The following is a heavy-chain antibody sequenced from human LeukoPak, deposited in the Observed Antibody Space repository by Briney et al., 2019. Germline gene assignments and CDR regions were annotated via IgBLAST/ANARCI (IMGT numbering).Heavy chain of an antibody. Sequence: ASVKVSCKASGYTFTSYDTNWVRQATGQGLEWMGWMNPNSGNTGYAQKFQGRVTMTRNTSISTAYIELSSLRSEDTALYYCASRYSSSWYYFDYWGQGTLVTVSS. D-gene: IGHD6-13*01. CDR1: GYTFTSYD. J-gene: IGHJ4*02. V-gene: IGHV1-8*01. CDR2: MNPNSGNT. CDR3: ASRYSSSWYYFDY.